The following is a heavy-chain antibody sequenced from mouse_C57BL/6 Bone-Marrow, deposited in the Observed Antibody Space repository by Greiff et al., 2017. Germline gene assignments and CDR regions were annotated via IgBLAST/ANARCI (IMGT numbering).Heavy chain of an antibody. Sequence: VQLQQSGPELVKPGASVKIPCKASGYTFTDYNMDWVKQSHGKSLEWIGDINPNNGGTIYNQKFKGKATLTVDKSSSTAYMELRSLTSEDTAVYYCARLWLLQYFDYWGQGTTLTVSS. V-gene: IGHV1-18*01. CDR3: ARLWLLQYFDY. J-gene: IGHJ2*01. CDR2: INPNNGGT. D-gene: IGHD2-3*01. CDR1: GYTFTDYN.